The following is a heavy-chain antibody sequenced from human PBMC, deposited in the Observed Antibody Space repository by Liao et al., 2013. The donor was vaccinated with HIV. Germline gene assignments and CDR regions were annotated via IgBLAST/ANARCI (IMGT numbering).Heavy chain of an antibody. D-gene: IGHD3-9*01. J-gene: IGHJ4*02. CDR2: FSPSGSS. CDR3: AREGRLSGYDY. Sequence: QVQLQESGPGLVKPSLTLSLTCIVSGDSISNYYWSWIRLPAGKGLEWIGRFSPSGSSNYNPSLKSRVTMSLDTSKNQFSLKLSSVTAADTAVYYCAREGRLSGYDYWGQGTLVTVSS. CDR1: GDSISNYY. V-gene: IGHV4-4*07.